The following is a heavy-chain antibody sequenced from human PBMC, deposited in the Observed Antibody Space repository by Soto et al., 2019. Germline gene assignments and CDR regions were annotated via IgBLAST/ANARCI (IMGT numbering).Heavy chain of an antibody. CDR3: ATVDGYKSTADY. J-gene: IGHJ4*02. CDR2: ISGSGGST. CDR1: GFTFSSSA. V-gene: IGHV3-23*01. D-gene: IGHD5-12*01. Sequence: EVPLLESGGGLVQPGGSLRLSCAASGFTFSSSAMSWVRQAPGKGLEWASGISGSGGSTYYADSVKGRFTISRDNSKNTLYLQMNSLRAEDTAVYYCATVDGYKSTADYWGQGTLVTVSS.